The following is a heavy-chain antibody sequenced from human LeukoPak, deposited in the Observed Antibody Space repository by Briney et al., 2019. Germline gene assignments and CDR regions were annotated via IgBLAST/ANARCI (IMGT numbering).Heavy chain of an antibody. V-gene: IGHV4-39*07. J-gene: IGHJ2*01. D-gene: IGHD6-6*01. CDR3: ARDPGGSSSLGWYFDL. CDR1: GGSIGSSSYY. Sequence: SETLSLTCTVSGGSIGSSSYYWGWIRQPPGKGLEWIESMYYNGSTNYNPSLKSRVTISVDTSKNQFSLKLSSVTAADTAVYYCARDPGGSSSLGWYFDLWGRGTLVTVSS. CDR2: MYYNGST.